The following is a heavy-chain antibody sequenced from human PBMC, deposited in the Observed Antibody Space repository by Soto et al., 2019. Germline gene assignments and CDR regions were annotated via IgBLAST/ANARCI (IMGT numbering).Heavy chain of an antibody. Sequence: ASVKVSCKASGYTFIEYYVNWVRQAPGQGLEWMGWINPKNGGTNYAQKFQGWVTMTRDTSISTAYMELSRLRSDDTAVYYCARDEGRHCSGGSCYSQEIGAFDIWGQGTMGTVS. J-gene: IGHJ3*02. CDR3: ARDEGRHCSGGSCYSQEIGAFDI. V-gene: IGHV1-2*04. CDR1: GYTFIEYY. CDR2: INPKNGGT. D-gene: IGHD2-15*01.